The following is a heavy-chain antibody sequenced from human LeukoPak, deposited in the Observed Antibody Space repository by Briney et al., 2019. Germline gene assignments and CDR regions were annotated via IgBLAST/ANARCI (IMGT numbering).Heavy chain of an antibody. D-gene: IGHD2-15*01. Sequence: PSETLSLTCTVSGGSISSYYWSWIRQPPGKGLEWIGYIYYGGSTNYNPSLKSRVTISVDTSKNQLSLKLSSVTAADTAVYYCAREKSPDYCSGASCYFDYWGQGTLVTVSP. CDR3: AREKSPDYCSGASCYFDY. CDR2: IYYGGST. J-gene: IGHJ4*02. CDR1: GGSISSYY. V-gene: IGHV4-59*01.